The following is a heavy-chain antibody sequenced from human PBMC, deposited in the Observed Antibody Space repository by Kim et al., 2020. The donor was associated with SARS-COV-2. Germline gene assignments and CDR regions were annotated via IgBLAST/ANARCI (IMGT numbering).Heavy chain of an antibody. CDR2: IWYDGSNK. V-gene: IGHV3-33*06. D-gene: IGHD3-10*01. CDR3: AKGAVWFGDWGVERHYYFDY. Sequence: GGSLRLSCAASGFTFSSYGMHWVRQAPGKGLEWVAVIWYDGSNKYYADSVKGRFTISRDNSKNTLYLQMNSLRAEDTAVYYCAKGAVWFGDWGVERHYYFDYWGQGTLVTVSS. J-gene: IGHJ4*02. CDR1: GFTFSSYG.